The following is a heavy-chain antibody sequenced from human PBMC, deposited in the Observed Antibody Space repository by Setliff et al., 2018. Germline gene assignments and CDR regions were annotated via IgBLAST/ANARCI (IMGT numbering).Heavy chain of an antibody. CDR3: ASQEPLYSSGWYYFDY. V-gene: IGHV4-34*01. CDR2: INHSGST. CDR1: GGSFSGYY. D-gene: IGHD6-19*01. J-gene: IGHJ4*02. Sequence: SETPSLTCAVYGGSFSGYYWSWIRQPPGKGLEWIGEINHSGSTNYNPSLKSRVTISVDTSKNQFSLKLSSVTAADTAVYYCASQEPLYSSGWYYFDYWGQGTLVTVSS.